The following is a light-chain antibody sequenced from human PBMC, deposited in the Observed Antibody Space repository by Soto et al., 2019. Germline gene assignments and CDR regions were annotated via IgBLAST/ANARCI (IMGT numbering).Light chain of an antibody. CDR3: QRYNSYST. V-gene: IGKV1-5*01. CDR2: DAS. CDR1: QSISSW. Sequence: DIQMTQSPSTLSASVGDRVTITCRASQSISSWLAWYQQKPGKAPKLLIYDASGLESGVPSRFSGSGSGTEFTLPFSSLQADDFAIFYCQRYNSYSTFGKGTKV. J-gene: IGKJ1*01.